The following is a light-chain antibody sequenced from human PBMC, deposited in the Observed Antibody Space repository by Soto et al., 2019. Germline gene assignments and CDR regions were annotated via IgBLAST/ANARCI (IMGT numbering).Light chain of an antibody. CDR1: QRVSNN. Sequence: EIVMTQYPATLSVSPGERATLSCRASQRVSNNLAWYPQKPGQAPGLLIYGASTRATGIPARFSGSGSGTEFTLTISSLQSEDFAVYYCQQYNDWPPLTFGGGTKVEIK. J-gene: IGKJ4*01. V-gene: IGKV3-15*01. CDR2: GAS. CDR3: QQYNDWPPLT.